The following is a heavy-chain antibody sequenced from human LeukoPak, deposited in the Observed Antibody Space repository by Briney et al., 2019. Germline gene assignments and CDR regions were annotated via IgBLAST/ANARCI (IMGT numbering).Heavy chain of an antibody. CDR1: GYTFTSYG. D-gene: IGHD4-17*01. Sequence: ASVKVTCKASGYTFTSYGISWVRQAPGQGLEWMGWISAYNGNTNYAQKLQGRVTMTTDTSTSTAYMELRSLRSDDTAVYYCARVNDYGDYADYWGQGTLVTVSS. CDR3: ARVNDYGDYADY. V-gene: IGHV1-18*01. CDR2: ISAYNGNT. J-gene: IGHJ4*02.